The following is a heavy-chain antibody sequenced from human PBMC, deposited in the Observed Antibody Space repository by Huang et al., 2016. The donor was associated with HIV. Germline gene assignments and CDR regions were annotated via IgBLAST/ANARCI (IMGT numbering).Heavy chain of an antibody. CDR1: GGSLSGYQ. CDR3: ARGLRFCRGGDCFPTHFQH. D-gene: IGHD2-21*02. Sequence: QVRLQQWGAGLLKPSETLSLTCAVYGGSLSGYQWTWIRQSQVKGLEWIGEINNSGSATYNPSLHTRVTITWDMSKNQFSLKMTSLTVADTSVYFCARGLRFCRGGDCFPTHFQHWSQG. J-gene: IGHJ1*01. V-gene: IGHV4-34*02. CDR2: INNSGSA.